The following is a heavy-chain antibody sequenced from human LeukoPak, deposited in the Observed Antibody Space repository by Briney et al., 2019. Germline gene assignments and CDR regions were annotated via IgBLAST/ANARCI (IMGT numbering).Heavy chain of an antibody. Sequence: PGESLKISCKGSGYSFTSYWIGWVRQMPGKGLEWMGIIYPGDSDTRYSPSFQGQVTISADKSISTAYLQWSSLKASDTAMYYCARQVLGSSSWYNWFDPWGQGTLVTVSS. D-gene: IGHD6-13*01. CDR1: GYSFTSYW. CDR3: ARQVLGSSSWYNWFDP. CDR2: IYPGDSDT. J-gene: IGHJ5*02. V-gene: IGHV5-51*01.